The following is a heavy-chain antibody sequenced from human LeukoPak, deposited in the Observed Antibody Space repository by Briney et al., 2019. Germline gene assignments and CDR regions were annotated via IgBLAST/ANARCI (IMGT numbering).Heavy chain of an antibody. CDR3: ARLLTGSYGSLGY. D-gene: IGHD5-18*01. V-gene: IGHV3-48*04. J-gene: IGHJ4*02. CDR1: GFTFSSYA. CDR2: ISSSGSTI. Sequence: GGSLRLSCAASGFTFSSYAMHWVRQAPGKGLEWVSYISSSGSTIYYADSVKGRFTISRDNAKNSLYLQMNSLRAEDTAVYYCARLLTGSYGSLGYWGQGTLVTVSS.